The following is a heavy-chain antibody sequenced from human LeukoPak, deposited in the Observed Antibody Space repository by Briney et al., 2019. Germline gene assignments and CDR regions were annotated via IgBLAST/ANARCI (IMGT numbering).Heavy chain of an antibody. J-gene: IGHJ2*01. D-gene: IGHD6-6*01. Sequence: GGSLRLSCAASGFTFSSYGMHWVRQAPGKGLEWVAVIWYGGSNKYYADSVKGRFTISRDNSKNTLYLQMNSLRAEDTAVYYCARTRVSKRYSSSSSWYFDLWGRGTLVTVSS. CDR2: IWYGGSNK. V-gene: IGHV3-33*08. CDR3: ARTRVSKRYSSSSSWYFDL. CDR1: GFTFSSYG.